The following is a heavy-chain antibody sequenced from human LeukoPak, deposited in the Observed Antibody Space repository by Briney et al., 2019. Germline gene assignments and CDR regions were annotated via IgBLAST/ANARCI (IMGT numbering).Heavy chain of an antibody. CDR2: MNPNSGNT. CDR1: GYTFTSYD. CDR3: ARQPLLWFGELLP. Sequence: ASVKVSCKASGYTFTSYDINWVRQAIGQGLEWMGWMNPNSGNTGYAQKFQGRVTMTRNTSISTAYMELSSLRSEDTAVYYCARQPLLWFGELLPWGQGTLVTVSS. J-gene: IGHJ5*02. V-gene: IGHV1-8*01. D-gene: IGHD3-10*01.